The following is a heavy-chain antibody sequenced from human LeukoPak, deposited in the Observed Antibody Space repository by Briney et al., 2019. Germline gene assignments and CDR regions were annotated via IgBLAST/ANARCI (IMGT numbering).Heavy chain of an antibody. CDR2: INHSGST. D-gene: IGHD5-12*01. Sequence: SETLSLTCAVYGGSFSGYYWSWIRQPPGKGLEWIGEINHSGSTNYNPSLKSRVTISVDTSKNQFSLKLSSVTAADTAVYYCASGWLHSWGQGTLVTVSS. CDR1: GGSFSGYY. J-gene: IGHJ4*02. V-gene: IGHV4-34*01. CDR3: ASGWLHS.